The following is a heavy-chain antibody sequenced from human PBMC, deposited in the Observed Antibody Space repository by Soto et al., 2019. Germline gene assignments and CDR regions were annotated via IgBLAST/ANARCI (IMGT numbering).Heavy chain of an antibody. CDR2: ISSSGTST. CDR1: GFVFGNYA. D-gene: IGHD3-10*01. CDR3: AKEGVQTEIKFGFQFDD. J-gene: IGHJ5*02. Sequence: EVQLSESGGGLVQPGGSLRLSCEASGFVFGNYAMSWVRQAPGKGREWVSAISSSGTSTKYADSVKGRFSISRDNPKNTVSLQMNSLRGEETAVYYCAKEGVQTEIKFGFQFDDWGQGILVTVSS. V-gene: IGHV3-23*01.